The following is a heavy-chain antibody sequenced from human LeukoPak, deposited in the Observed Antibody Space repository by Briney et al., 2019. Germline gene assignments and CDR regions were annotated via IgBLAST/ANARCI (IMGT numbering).Heavy chain of an antibody. CDR2: IYVSEST. CDR1: GGSISGYY. V-gene: IGHV4-4*07. D-gene: IGHD5-24*01. J-gene: IGHJ4*02. CDR3: TRGQDGYDDY. Sequence: SETLSLTCTVSGGSISGYYWNWIRQPAGKGLEWIGRIYVSESTNYNPSLKSRVTMSVDMSKNQFSLKMSSVTAADTAVYYCTRGQDGYDDYWGQGTLVTVSS.